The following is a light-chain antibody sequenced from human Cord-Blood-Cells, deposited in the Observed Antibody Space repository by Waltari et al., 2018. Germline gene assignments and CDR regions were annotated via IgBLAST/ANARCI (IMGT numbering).Light chain of an antibody. V-gene: IGLV2-23*01. CDR2: EGS. CDR1: SSDVGSYNL. CDR3: CSYAGSSTYYV. J-gene: IGLJ1*01. Sequence: QSALTQPASVSGSPGQSIPTPCTGPSSDVGSYNLVSCYQQHPGKAPKLMIYEGSKRPSGVSNRFSGSKSGNTASLTISGLQAEDEADYYCCSYAGSSTYYVFGTGTKVTVL.